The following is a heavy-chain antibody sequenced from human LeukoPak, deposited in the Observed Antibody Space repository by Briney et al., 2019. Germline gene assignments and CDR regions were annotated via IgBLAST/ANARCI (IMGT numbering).Heavy chain of an antibody. Sequence: PGGSLRLSCAASGFTFSSFVMNWVRQAPGKGLEWVSTISDRGDSTYYADSVKGRFTISRDNSKNTLYLQMNSLRAKDTAVYYCAKCTRGWFEDYWGQGTLVTVSS. J-gene: IGHJ4*02. CDR1: GFTFSSFV. CDR2: ISDRGDST. D-gene: IGHD6-19*01. V-gene: IGHV3-23*01. CDR3: AKCTRGWFEDY.